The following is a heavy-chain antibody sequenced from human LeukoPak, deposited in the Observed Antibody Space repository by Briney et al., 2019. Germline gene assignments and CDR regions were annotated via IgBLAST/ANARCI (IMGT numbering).Heavy chain of an antibody. CDR3: ARDQDSWPYVAGGSFDY. Sequence: SVKASCKASGGTFSSYAISWVRQAPGQGLEWMGRIIPILGIANYAQKFQGRVTITADKSTSTAYMELSSLRSEDTAVYYCARDQDSWPYVAGGSFDYWGQGTLVTVSS. CDR1: GGTFSSYA. J-gene: IGHJ4*02. D-gene: IGHD6-13*01. CDR2: IIPILGIA. V-gene: IGHV1-69*04.